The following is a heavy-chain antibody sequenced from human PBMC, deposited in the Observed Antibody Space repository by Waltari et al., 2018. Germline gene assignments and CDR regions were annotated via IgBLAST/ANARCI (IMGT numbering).Heavy chain of an antibody. V-gene: IGHV3-74*02. CDR3: RSDDSNGPLDY. J-gene: IGHJ4*02. Sequence: EVQLVESGGGLVQPGGSLRLSCAASGFTFSNYWMHWIRQTPGKGLVWVSQINSDGSSTSYADSVKGRFTISRDNAKNILFLQMNSLRAEDTAVYYCRSDDSNGPLDYWGQGTLVTVSS. CDR2: INSDGSST. CDR1: GFTFSNYW. D-gene: IGHD3-22*01.